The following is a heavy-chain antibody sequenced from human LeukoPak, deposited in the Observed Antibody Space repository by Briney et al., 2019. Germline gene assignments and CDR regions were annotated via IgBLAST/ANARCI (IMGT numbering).Heavy chain of an antibody. CDR2: ISSSGSTT. CDR3: AKDNRPKDIVVVVAARD. D-gene: IGHD2-15*01. CDR1: GFTFSSYE. V-gene: IGHV3-48*03. J-gene: IGHJ4*02. Sequence: PGGSLRLSCAASGFTFSSYEMNWVRQAPGKGLEWVSYISSSGSTTYYADSVKGRFTISRDNSKNTLYLQMNSLRAEDTAVYYCAKDNRPKDIVVVVAARDWGQGTLVTVSS.